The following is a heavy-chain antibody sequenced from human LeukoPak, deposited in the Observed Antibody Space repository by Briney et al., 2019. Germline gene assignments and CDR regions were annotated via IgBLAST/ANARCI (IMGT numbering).Heavy chain of an antibody. CDR1: GGTFSSYA. D-gene: IGHD2-2*01. V-gene: IGHV1-69*13. CDR3: ARDCPSRYCSSGGYGMDV. CDR2: IIPIFGTA. Sequence: SVKVSCKASGGTFSSYAISWVRQAPGQGLEWMGGIIPIFGTANYAQKFQGRVTITADESTSTAYMELSSLRSEDTAVYYCARDCPSRYCSSGGYGMDVWGQGTTVTVSS. J-gene: IGHJ6*02.